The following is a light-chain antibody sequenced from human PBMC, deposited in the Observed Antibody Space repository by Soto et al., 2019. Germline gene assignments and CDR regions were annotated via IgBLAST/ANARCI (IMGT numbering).Light chain of an antibody. J-gene: IGKJ1*01. CDR2: GAS. Sequence: EIVMTQSPATLSVSPGERATLSCRASQSVSSNLAWYQQKPGQAPRLLIYGASTRATGIPARFSGSGSGTEFTLTLSSLQSEDCAVYYCQQYNNWPRTFGQGPKVEIK. V-gene: IGKV3-15*01. CDR3: QQYNNWPRT. CDR1: QSVSSN.